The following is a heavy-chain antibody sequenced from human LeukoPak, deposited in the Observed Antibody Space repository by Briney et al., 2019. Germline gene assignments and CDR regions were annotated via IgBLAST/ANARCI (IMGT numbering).Heavy chain of an antibody. D-gene: IGHD6-19*01. V-gene: IGHV4-59*01. CDR3: ARETFSSGYFDY. J-gene: IGHJ4*02. CDR2: IYYSGST. CDR1: GGSISSYY. Sequence: SETLSLTCTVSGGSISSYYWSWIRLPPGKGLEWIGYIYYSGSTNYNPSLKSRVTISVDTSKNQFSLKLSSVTAADTAVYYCARETFSSGYFDYWGQGTLVTVSS.